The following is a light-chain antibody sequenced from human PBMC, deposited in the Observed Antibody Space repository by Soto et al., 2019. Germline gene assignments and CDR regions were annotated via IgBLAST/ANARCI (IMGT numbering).Light chain of an antibody. CDR2: GVS. Sequence: EIVLTQSPGTLSLSPGQRATLSCRASQRLSASDIAWYQQKPGQAPKFLIYGVSSRATGIPDRFSGSGSGTDFTLTISSLQSEDFAVYYCQQYNNWPWTFGQGTKVDIK. CDR1: QRLSASD. V-gene: IGKV3-20*01. J-gene: IGKJ1*01. CDR3: QQYNNWPWT.